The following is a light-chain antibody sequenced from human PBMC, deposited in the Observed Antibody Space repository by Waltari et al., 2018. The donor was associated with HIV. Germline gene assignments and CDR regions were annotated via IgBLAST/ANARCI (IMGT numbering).Light chain of an antibody. Sequence: SSELTQSPSVSVAPGQTAIITCSGDTLDRHYLCRYKQKRGQSLVLVLYAATKRPQWSPGRFSASKSNTTATLTIGRTQALDEADYYCQAWDSKTVFFGGGTEVTVL. CDR2: AAT. J-gene: IGLJ2*01. CDR1: TLDRHY. CDR3: QAWDSKTVF. V-gene: IGLV3-1*01.